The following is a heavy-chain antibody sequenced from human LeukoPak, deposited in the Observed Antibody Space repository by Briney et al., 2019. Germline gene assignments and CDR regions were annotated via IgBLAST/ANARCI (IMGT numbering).Heavy chain of an antibody. V-gene: IGHV3-23*01. D-gene: IGHD6-13*01. CDR3: AKDRGSSSYGLDV. CDR1: GFTASRHY. J-gene: IGHJ6*02. CDR2: VTGSGGST. Sequence: GGSLRLSCAASGFTASRHYMSWVRQAPGKGLEWVSVVTGSGGSTYYADSVKGRFTISRDNSKNTLYLQMNSLRAEDTAVYYCAKDRGSSSYGLDVWGQGTTVTVSS.